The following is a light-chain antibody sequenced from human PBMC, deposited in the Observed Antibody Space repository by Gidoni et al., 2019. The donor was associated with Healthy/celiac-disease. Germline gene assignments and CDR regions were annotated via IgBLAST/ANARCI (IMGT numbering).Light chain of an antibody. J-gene: IGLJ2*01. V-gene: IGLV2-8*01. CDR2: EVS. CDR1: TSDVGGYNY. CDR3: SSYAGSNNLV. Sequence: QSALTHPPSASGSPGQSVTLSCTGTTSDVGGYNYVSWYQQHPGKAPKLMIYEVSKRPSGVPDRFSGSKSGNTASLTVSGLQAEDEADYYCSSYAGSNNLVFGGGTKLTVL.